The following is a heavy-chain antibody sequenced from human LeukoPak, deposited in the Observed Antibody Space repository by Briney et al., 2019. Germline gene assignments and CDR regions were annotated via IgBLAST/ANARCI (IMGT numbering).Heavy chain of an antibody. D-gene: IGHD3-3*01. Sequence: AASVKVSCKASGYTFTSYDINWVRQAAGQGREWMGWMNPNSGNTGYAQKFQGRVTMTRDTSISTAYMELSRLRSDDTAVYYCARDPITIFGVVITPFDYWGQGTLVTVSS. V-gene: IGHV1-8*01. J-gene: IGHJ4*02. CDR3: ARDPITIFGVVITPFDY. CDR1: GYTFTSYD. CDR2: MNPNSGNT.